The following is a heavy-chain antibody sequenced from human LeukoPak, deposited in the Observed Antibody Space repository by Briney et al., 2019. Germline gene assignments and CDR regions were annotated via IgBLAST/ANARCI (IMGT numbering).Heavy chain of an antibody. Sequence: GGSLRLSCAASGFTFGSYSMNWVRQAPGKGLEWVSSISSSSSYIYYADSVKGRFTISRDNAKNSLYLQMNSLRAEDTAVYYCARLQVTTPGYWGQGTLVTVSS. V-gene: IGHV3-21*01. D-gene: IGHD4-11*01. CDR2: ISSSSSYI. CDR3: ARLQVTTPGY. J-gene: IGHJ4*02. CDR1: GFTFGSYS.